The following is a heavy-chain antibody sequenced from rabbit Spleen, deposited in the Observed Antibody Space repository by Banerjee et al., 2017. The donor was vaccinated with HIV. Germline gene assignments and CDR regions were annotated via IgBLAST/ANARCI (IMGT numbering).Heavy chain of an antibody. CDR3: ARDLAGAIGWNFYL. V-gene: IGHV1S45*01. CDR1: GFDFSRSDW. J-gene: IGHJ4*01. Sequence: QEQLVESGGGLVQPEGSLTLTCKASGFDFSRSDWICWVRQAPGKGLEWIACIDIGSSGSSYYASWAKGRFTISKTSSTTVTLQMTSLTAADTATYLCARDLAGAIGWNFYLWGPGTLVTVS. D-gene: IGHD4-1*01. CDR2: IDIGSSGSS.